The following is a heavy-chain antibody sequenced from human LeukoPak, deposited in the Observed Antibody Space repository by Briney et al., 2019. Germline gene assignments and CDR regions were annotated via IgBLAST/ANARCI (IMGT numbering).Heavy chain of an antibody. Sequence: GESLKISCKGSGYSFTSYWIGWVRQMPGKGLEWMGIIYPGDSDTRYSPSFQGQVTISADKSISTAYLQWSSLKASDTAMYYCAGLKIFGVVPYYYYMDVWGKGTTVTVSS. CDR2: IYPGDSDT. CDR3: AGLKIFGVVPYYYYMDV. J-gene: IGHJ6*03. V-gene: IGHV5-51*01. CDR1: GYSFTSYW. D-gene: IGHD3-3*01.